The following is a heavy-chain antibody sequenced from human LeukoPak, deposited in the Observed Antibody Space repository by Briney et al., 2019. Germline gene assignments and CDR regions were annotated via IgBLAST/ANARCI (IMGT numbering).Heavy chain of an antibody. Sequence: GASVKVSCKASGYTFTGYYIHWVRQAPGQGLEWMGRINPNSGGTNFAQRFQGRVTMTRDTSISTAYMELSRLRSDDTAVYYCASRYYYDSSGYFDYWGQGTLVTVSS. J-gene: IGHJ4*02. CDR2: INPNSGGT. V-gene: IGHV1-2*06. CDR3: ASRYYYDSSGYFDY. CDR1: GYTFTGYY. D-gene: IGHD3-22*01.